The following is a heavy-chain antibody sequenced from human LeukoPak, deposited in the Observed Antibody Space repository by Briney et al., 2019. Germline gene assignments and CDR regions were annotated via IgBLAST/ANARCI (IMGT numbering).Heavy chain of an antibody. V-gene: IGHV3-74*01. CDR2: INVDGTST. D-gene: IGHD2-8*02. CDR3: ARTGSGGDLDI. CDR1: GLTFSNHW. Sequence: GGSLRLSCAAPGLTFSNHWLHRVRQAPGKGLVWVSRINVDGTSTIYADSVKGRFTISRDNAKSTVYLQMNSLRAEDTAVYYCARTGSGGDLDIWGQGTMVTVSS. J-gene: IGHJ3*02.